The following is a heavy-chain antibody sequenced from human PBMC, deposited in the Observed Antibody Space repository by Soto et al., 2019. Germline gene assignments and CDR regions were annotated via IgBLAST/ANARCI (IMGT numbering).Heavy chain of an antibody. Sequence: SETLSLTCTVSGGSISTYYWSWIRQPPGKGLEWIGYIYYSGTASYNPSLKSRVTISLDTSKKKFSLKLSSVTAADMAVYYCARGGHCTDGVCSALDYWGQGTLVTVSS. D-gene: IGHD2-8*01. CDR2: IYYSGTA. CDR1: GGSISTYY. J-gene: IGHJ4*02. V-gene: IGHV4-59*08. CDR3: ARGGHCTDGVCSALDY.